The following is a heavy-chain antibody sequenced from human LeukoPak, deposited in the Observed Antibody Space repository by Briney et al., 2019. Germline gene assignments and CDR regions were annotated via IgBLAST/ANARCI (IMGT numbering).Heavy chain of an antibody. Sequence: SETLSLTCTVSGGSISSGNYYWGWIRQPPGKGLEWIGSIYYSGSTYYSPSLKSRVTISVDASKNQFSLKLSSVTAADTAVYYCARPNIRYCSGGACSNDGSDYWGQGTLVTVSS. CDR1: GGSISSGNYY. CDR2: IYYSGST. CDR3: ARPNIRYCSGGACSNDGSDY. D-gene: IGHD2-15*01. V-gene: IGHV4-39*07. J-gene: IGHJ4*02.